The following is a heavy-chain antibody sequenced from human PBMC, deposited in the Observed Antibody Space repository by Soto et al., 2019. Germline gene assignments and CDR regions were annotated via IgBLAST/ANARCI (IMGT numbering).Heavy chain of an antibody. D-gene: IGHD2-21*02. CDR3: ARHGGFVVVTRYYYYVMDF. CDR1: GYSFTSYW. V-gene: IGHV5-51*01. J-gene: IGHJ6*02. CDR2: IYPGDSDT. Sequence: GESLKISGKGSGYSFTSYWIGWVRQMPGKGLEWMGIIYPGDSDTRYSPSFQGQVTISADKSISTAYPQWSSLKASDTAMYYCARHGGFVVVTRYYYYVMDFTGQGSTVTVS.